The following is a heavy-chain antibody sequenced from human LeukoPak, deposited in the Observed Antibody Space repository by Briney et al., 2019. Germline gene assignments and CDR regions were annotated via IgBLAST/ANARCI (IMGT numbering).Heavy chain of an antibody. V-gene: IGHV4-39*07. CDR3: ARLGPSSRLYYYYGMDV. CDR2: IYYSGST. D-gene: IGHD6-13*01. CDR1: GGSISSSSYY. J-gene: IGHJ6*02. Sequence: PSETLSLTCTVSGGSISSSSYYWGWIRQPPGKGLEWIGSIYYSGSTYYNPSLKSRVTISVDTSKNQFSLKLSSVTAADTAVYYCARLGPSSRLYYYYGMDVWGQGTTVTVSS.